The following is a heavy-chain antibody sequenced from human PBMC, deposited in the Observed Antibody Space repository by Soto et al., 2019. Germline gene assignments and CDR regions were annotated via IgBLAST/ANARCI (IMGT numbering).Heavy chain of an antibody. CDR2: IYYSGST. J-gene: IGHJ4*02. Sequence: SETLSLTCTVSGGSISSYYWSWIRQPPGKGLEWIGYIYYSGSTNYNPSLKSRVTISVDTSKNQFSLKLSSVTAADTAVYYCARRTTKVNYFDYWGQGTLVTVSS. V-gene: IGHV4-59*08. D-gene: IGHD4-17*01. CDR3: ARRTTKVNYFDY. CDR1: GGSISSYY.